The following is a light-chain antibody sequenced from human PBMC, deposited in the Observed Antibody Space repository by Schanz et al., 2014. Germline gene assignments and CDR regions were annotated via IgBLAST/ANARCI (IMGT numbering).Light chain of an antibody. CDR1: SSDIGSYNY. J-gene: IGLJ2*01. Sequence: QSALTQPASVSGSPGQSITISCTGTSSDIGSYNYVSWYQQYPGEAPKLIIYDVTYRPSGVSHRFSGSKSGNTASLTISGLLAEDEADYYCSSYTSSSPVVFGGGTKLTVL. CDR3: SSYTSSSPVV. CDR2: DVT. V-gene: IGLV2-14*01.